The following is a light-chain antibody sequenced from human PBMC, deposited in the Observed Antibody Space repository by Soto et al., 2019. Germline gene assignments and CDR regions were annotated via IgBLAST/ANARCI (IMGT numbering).Light chain of an antibody. CDR3: LQYNNWPPLFT. CDR1: QSISSK. Sequence: EILMTQSPATLSVSPGERATLSCRASQSISSKLVWYQQKPGQAPRLLIYGASTRATGIPARFSGSGSGTEFTLTISSLQSEDFAFYYCLQYNNWPPLFTFGPWTKVSIK. J-gene: IGKJ3*01. V-gene: IGKV3-15*01. CDR2: GAS.